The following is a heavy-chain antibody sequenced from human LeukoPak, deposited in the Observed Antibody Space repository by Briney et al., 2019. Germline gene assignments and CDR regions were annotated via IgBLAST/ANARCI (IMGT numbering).Heavy chain of an antibody. D-gene: IGHD2-21*02. CDR2: ISSSSSYI. CDR3: ARTVAYCGGDCYWAPFDI. J-gene: IGHJ3*02. CDR1: GFTFSSYS. V-gene: IGHV3-21*01. Sequence: GGSLRLSCAASGFTFSSYSMNWVRQAPGKGLEWVSSISSSSSYIYYADSVKGRFTISRDNAKNSLYLQMNSLRAEDTAVYYCARTVAYCGGDCYWAPFDIWGQGTMVTVSS.